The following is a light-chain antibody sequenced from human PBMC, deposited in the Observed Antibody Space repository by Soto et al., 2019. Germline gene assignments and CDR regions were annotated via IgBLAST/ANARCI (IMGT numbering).Light chain of an antibody. J-gene: IGKJ5*01. V-gene: IGKV1-33*01. CDR2: DAS. Sequence: DVEVTQYQSSLSASVGDRVTITCQASQDIRKYLNWYQLKPGKAPKLLIYDASNLETGVPSTFSGSGSGTNFTFTISSLQPEDIATYYRHPYDNVFTFGQGTRLDIK. CDR3: HPYDNVFT. CDR1: QDIRKY.